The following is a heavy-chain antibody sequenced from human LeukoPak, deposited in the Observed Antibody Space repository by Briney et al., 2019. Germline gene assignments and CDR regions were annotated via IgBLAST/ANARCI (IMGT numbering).Heavy chain of an antibody. D-gene: IGHD1-7*01. CDR2: IYSGGNT. CDR3: ARDQELTPFDY. Sequence: GGSLRLSCTVSGFTVSSNSMSWVRQAPGKGLEWVSFIYSGGNTHYSDSAKGRFTISRDNAKNSLYLQMNSLRAEDTAVYYCARDQELTPFDYWGQGTLVTVSS. J-gene: IGHJ4*02. V-gene: IGHV3-53*01. CDR1: GFTVSSNS.